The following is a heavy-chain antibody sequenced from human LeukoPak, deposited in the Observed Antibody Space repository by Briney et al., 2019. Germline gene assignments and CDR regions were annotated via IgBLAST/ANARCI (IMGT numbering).Heavy chain of an antibody. V-gene: IGHV4-61*02. CDR3: ARWDGSGSSRWFDP. CDR2: IYTSGST. J-gene: IGHJ5*02. Sequence: SQTLSLTCTVSGGSISSGSYYRSWIRQPAGKGLEWIGRIYTSGSTNYNPSLKSRVTISVDASKNQFSLKLSSVTAADTAVYYCARWDGSGSSRWFDPWGQGTLVTVSS. CDR1: GGSISSGSYY. D-gene: IGHD3-10*01.